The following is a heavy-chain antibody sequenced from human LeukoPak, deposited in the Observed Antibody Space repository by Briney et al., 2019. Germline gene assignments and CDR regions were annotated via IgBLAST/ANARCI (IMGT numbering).Heavy chain of an antibody. CDR1: GFTFSSYA. J-gene: IGHJ4*02. CDR2: ISGSGGST. V-gene: IGHV3-23*01. Sequence: GGSLRLSCAASGFTFSSYAMSWVRQAPGKGLEWVSAISGSGGSTYYADSVKGRFTISRDNSKNTLYLQMNSLRAEDTAVYYCAKDRVNIVVVPAAMDYWGQGTLVTVSS. CDR3: AKDRVNIVVVPAAMDY. D-gene: IGHD2-2*01.